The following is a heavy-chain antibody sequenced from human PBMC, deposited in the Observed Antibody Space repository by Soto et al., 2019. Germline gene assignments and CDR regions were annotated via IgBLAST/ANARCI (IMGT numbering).Heavy chain of an antibody. Sequence: GGSLRLSCAASGFTFRRYWMNWVRQAPGKGLERVANIKQDGTEKNYVDSVKGRFTISRDNARKSLYLQMDSLSTEDTAVYFCARGETPMITEMDSFGRWGQGTMVTVSS. J-gene: IGHJ3*01. V-gene: IGHV3-7*01. CDR1: GFTFRRYW. CDR2: IKQDGTEK. CDR3: ARGETPMITEMDSFGR. D-gene: IGHD3-16*01.